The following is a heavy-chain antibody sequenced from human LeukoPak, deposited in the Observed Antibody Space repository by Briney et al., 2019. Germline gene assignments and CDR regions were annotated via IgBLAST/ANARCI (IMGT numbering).Heavy chain of an antibody. J-gene: IGHJ4*02. CDR3: ASEGEYYFDYFH. D-gene: IGHD3-22*01. CDR1: GFTFSTYS. CDR2: INQDGSEK. Sequence: GGSLRLSCAASGFTFSTYSMSWVRQAPGKGLEWVANINQDGSEKNCVDSVKGRFTISRDNAKSSLYLQMNSLRAEDTAIYYCASEGEYYFDYFHWGQGSLVTVSS. V-gene: IGHV3-7*01.